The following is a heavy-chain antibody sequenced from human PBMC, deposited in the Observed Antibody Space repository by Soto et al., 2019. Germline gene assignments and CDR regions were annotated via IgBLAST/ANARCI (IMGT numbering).Heavy chain of an antibody. J-gene: IGHJ6*02. Sequence: QVQLVQSGAEVKKPGSSVKVSCKASGGTFSSYAISWVRQAPGQGLEWMGGIIPIFGTANYAQKFQGRVTINAYESKSTAYMALSSLRSEDTAVYYCASPPNESSGYYYGMDVWGQGTTVTVSS. CDR3: ASPPNESSGYYYGMDV. D-gene: IGHD6-19*01. CDR1: GGTFSSYA. CDR2: IIPIFGTA. V-gene: IGHV1-69*12.